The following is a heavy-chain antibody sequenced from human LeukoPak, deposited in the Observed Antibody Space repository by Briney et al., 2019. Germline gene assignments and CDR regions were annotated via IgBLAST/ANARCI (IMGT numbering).Heavy chain of an antibody. D-gene: IGHD3-22*01. CDR2: IDTDSVHI. CDR1: GFIFTDYT. V-gene: IGHV3-21*05. Sequence: GGSLRLSCATSGFIFTDYTMNWVRRAPGKGLEWISYIDTDSVHIFYADSVKSRFTVSRDNAKKSHYLQMSSLGAEDTAVYYCVISHTSMMAVVKGGGFDVWGQGTMVTVSS. CDR3: VISHTSMMAVVKGGGFDV. J-gene: IGHJ3*01.